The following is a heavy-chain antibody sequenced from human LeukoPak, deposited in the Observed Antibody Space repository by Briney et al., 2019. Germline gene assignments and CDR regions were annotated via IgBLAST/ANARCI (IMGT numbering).Heavy chain of an antibody. V-gene: IGHV4-59*01. CDR3: ARGVVAATGYDY. Sequence: SETLSLTFTVSGASISTNYWSWIRQPPEKGLEWIGYVYYSGNTNYNPPLKSRVTISVDTLKNQFSLKMSAVSAADRATYYCARGVVAATGYDYWGQGTLVTVSS. CDR2: VYYSGNT. J-gene: IGHJ4*02. D-gene: IGHD2-15*01. CDR1: GASISTNY.